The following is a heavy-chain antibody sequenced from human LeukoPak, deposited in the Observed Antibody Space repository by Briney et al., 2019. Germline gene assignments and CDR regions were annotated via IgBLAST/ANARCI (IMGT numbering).Heavy chain of an antibody. V-gene: IGHV1-69*13. Sequence: ASVKVSCKASGGAFSSYAISWVRQAPGQGLEWMGGIIPIFGTANYAQKFQGRVTITADESTSTAYMELSSLRSEDTAVYYCARGVAAAGLTLAAWGQGTLVTVSS. D-gene: IGHD6-13*01. CDR1: GGAFSSYA. CDR3: ARGVAAAGLTLAA. CDR2: IIPIFGTA. J-gene: IGHJ4*02.